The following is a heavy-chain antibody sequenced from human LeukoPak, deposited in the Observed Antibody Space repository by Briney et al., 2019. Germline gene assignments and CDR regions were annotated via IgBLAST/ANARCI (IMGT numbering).Heavy chain of an antibody. V-gene: IGHV3-7*01. CDR1: GFTFSSYW. Sequence: TGGSLRLSCAASGFTFSSYWMSWVRQAPGKGLEWVANIKQDGSEKYYVDSVKGRFTISRDNAKNSLYLQMNSLRAEDTAVYYCARDRVAGGSGSYFDYWGQGTLVTVSS. J-gene: IGHJ4*02. D-gene: IGHD3-10*01. CDR2: IKQDGSEK. CDR3: ARDRVAGGSGSYFDY.